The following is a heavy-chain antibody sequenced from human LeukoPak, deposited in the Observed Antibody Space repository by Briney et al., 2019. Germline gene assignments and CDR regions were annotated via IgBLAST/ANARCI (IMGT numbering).Heavy chain of an antibody. V-gene: IGHV3-74*01. J-gene: IGHJ5*02. CDR3: ARALYCSGGSCYSGWFDP. Sequence: PGGSLRLSCAASGFTFSSYWMHWVRHAPGKGLVWVSRINRDGSSTSYADSVKGRFTISRDNAKNTLYLQMNSLRAEDTAVYYCARALYCSGGSCYSGWFDPWGQGTLVTVSS. CDR2: INRDGSST. D-gene: IGHD2-15*01. CDR1: GFTFSSYW.